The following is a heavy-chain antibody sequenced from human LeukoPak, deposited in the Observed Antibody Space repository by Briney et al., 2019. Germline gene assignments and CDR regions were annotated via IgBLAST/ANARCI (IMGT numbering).Heavy chain of an antibody. V-gene: IGHV3-21*01. CDR2: ISSSSSYI. D-gene: IGHD4-11*01. CDR3: ARNLQNPATLDAFDI. Sequence: PGGSLRLSCAASGFTFSSYAMSWVRQAPGKGLEWVSSISSSSSYIYYADSVKGRFTISRDNAKNSLYLQMNSLRAEDTAVYYCARNLQNPATLDAFDIWGQGTMVTVSS. CDR1: GFTFSSYA. J-gene: IGHJ3*02.